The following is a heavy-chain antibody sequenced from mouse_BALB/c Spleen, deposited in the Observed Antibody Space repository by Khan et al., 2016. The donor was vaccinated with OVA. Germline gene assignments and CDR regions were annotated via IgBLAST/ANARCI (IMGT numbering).Heavy chain of an antibody. CDR2: ISSSGST. J-gene: IGHJ1*01. Sequence: VQLKESGPGLVKPSQSLSLTCTVTGYSITSAYARYWIRQFPGNKLEWMGYISSSGSTSYNPSLKSRISITRDTSKNPFFLQLNSLTTGDTATYYWARRAYYANWYFDVWGAGTTVTVSS. D-gene: IGHD1-1*02. CDR3: ARRAYYANWYFDV. CDR1: GYSITSAYA. V-gene: IGHV3-2*02.